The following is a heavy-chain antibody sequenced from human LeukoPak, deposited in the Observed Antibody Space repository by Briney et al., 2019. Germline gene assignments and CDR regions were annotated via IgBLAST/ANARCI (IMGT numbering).Heavy chain of an antibody. CDR1: GLTFSTYS. D-gene: IGHD1-26*01. CDR2: ISSGSSSI. V-gene: IGHV3-48*01. Sequence: GGSLRLSCAASGLTFSTYSMTWVRQAPGRGLEWVSYISSGSSSIYYADSVKGRFTISRDNAKNSLYLQMNSLGAEDTAVYYCAVPYSGSIDWGQGTLVTVSS. CDR3: AVPYSGSID. J-gene: IGHJ4*02.